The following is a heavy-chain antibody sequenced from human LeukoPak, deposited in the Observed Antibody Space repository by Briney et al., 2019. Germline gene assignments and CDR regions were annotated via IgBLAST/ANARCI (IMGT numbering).Heavy chain of an antibody. D-gene: IGHD6-13*01. CDR1: GGTFSSYA. CDR3: ARESIAAAGLWYFDY. J-gene: IGHJ4*02. V-gene: IGHV1-69*06. CDR2: IIPIFGTA. Sequence: GASVKISCKASGGTFSSYAISWVRQAPGQGLEWMGRIIPIFGTANYAQKFQGRVTITADKSTSTAYMELSSLRSEDTAVYYCARESIAAAGLWYFDYWGEGTLVTVSS.